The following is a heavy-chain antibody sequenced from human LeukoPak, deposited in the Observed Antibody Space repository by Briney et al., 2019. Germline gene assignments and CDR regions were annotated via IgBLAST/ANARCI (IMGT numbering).Heavy chain of an antibody. CDR3: ARGRVSSSTWYSTYYYYFYMDV. Sequence: PSGTLSLTCAVSGGSISSSNWWSWVRQPPGKGLEWIGEINHSGSTNYNPSLKSRVTISVDTSKNHFSLELSSATAADTAVYFCARGRVSSSTWYSTYYYYFYMDVWGKGTTVTVSS. V-gene: IGHV4-4*02. CDR2: INHSGST. D-gene: IGHD6-13*01. CDR1: GGSISSSNW. J-gene: IGHJ6*03.